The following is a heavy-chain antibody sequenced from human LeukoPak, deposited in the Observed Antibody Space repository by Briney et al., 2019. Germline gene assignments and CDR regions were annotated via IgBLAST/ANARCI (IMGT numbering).Heavy chain of an antibody. V-gene: IGHV4-61*09. CDR3: ARDVIA. Sequence: SETLSLTCTVSGASISSGTYYWNWIRQAAGKGLEWIVHIDITGSTNYNPSLKSRVTISVDTSKNQFSLRLSSVTAADTAVYYCARDVIAWGQGTLVTVSS. CDR1: GASISSGTYY. J-gene: IGHJ5*02. CDR2: IDITGST.